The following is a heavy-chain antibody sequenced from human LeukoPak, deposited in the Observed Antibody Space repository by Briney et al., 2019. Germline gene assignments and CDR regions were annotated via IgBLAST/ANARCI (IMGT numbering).Heavy chain of an antibody. D-gene: IGHD3-10*01. V-gene: IGHV3-21*01. J-gene: IGHJ4*02. CDR3: ARVLLWFGESEKDY. Sequence: GGSLRLSCAASGFTFSSYSMNWVRQAPGKGLEWVSSISSSSSYIYYADSVKGRFTISRDNAKNSLYLQMNSLRAEDTAVYYCARVLLWFGESEKDYWGQGTLVTVSS. CDR2: ISSSSSYI. CDR1: GFTFSSYS.